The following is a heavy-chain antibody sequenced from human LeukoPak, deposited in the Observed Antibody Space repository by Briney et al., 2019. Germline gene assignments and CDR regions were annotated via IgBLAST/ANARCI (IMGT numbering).Heavy chain of an antibody. CDR3: ARHIWGSYRYCAFDI. CDR2: IYYSGST. CDR1: GGSISSGSYY. J-gene: IGHJ3*02. V-gene: IGHV4-39*01. Sequence: SQTLSLTCTVSGGSISSGSYYWGWIRQPPGKGLEWIGSIYYSGSTYYNPSLKSRVTISVDTSKNQFSLKLSSVTAADTAVYYCARHIWGSYRYCAFDIWGQGTMVTVSS. D-gene: IGHD3-16*02.